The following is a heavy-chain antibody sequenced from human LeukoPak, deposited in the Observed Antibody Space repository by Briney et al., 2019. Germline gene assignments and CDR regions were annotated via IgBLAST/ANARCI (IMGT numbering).Heavy chain of an antibody. J-gene: IGHJ4*02. Sequence: GASVKVSCKASGYTFTSYGISWVRQAPGQGLEWMGIINPSGGSTSYAQKFQGRVTMTRDTSTSTAYMELSRLRSDDTAVYYCARRKYSAYDLFDYWGQGTLVTVSS. D-gene: IGHD5-12*01. CDR1: GYTFTSYG. CDR3: ARRKYSAYDLFDY. V-gene: IGHV1-46*01. CDR2: INPSGGST.